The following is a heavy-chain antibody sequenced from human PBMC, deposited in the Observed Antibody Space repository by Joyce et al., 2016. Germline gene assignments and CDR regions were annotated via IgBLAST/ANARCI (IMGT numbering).Heavy chain of an antibody. CDR1: GGSINSGLYY. CDR3: ASVTVSTHSFDS. V-gene: IGHV4-31*03. J-gene: IGHJ4*01. D-gene: IGHD4-17*01. CDR2: IYYSGNT. Sequence: QVQLQESGPGLVKPSQTLSLTCTVSGGSINSGLYYWSWIRQHPGKGLEWIGYIYYSGNTSHNPSLKSRVTISIDTSENQFSLHLSSVTAADTAVYYCASVTVSTHSFDSWGQGTLVTVSS.